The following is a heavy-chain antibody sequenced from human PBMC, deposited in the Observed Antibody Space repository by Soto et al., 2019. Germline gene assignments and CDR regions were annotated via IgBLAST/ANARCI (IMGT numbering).Heavy chain of an antibody. V-gene: IGHV4-34*01. D-gene: IGHD1-26*01. CDR1: GGSFSGYY. Sequence: SETLSLTCAVYGGSFSGYYWSWIRQPPGKGLEWIGEINHSGSTNYNPSLKSRVTISVDTSKNQFSLKLSSVTAADTAVYYCARGRGGVWFVGGAPKRYYYSGMDVGGQGTPVTVSS. CDR3: ARGRGGVWFVGGAPKRYYYSGMDV. CDR2: INHSGST. J-gene: IGHJ6*02.